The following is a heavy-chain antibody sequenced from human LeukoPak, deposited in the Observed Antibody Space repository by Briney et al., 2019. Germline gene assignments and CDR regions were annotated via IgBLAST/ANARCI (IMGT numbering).Heavy chain of an antibody. Sequence: GGSLRLSCAASGFTFSDYYMSWIRQAPGEGLEWVSYISSSGSTIYYADSVKGRFTISRDNAKNSLYLQMNSLRAEDTAVYYCARVDSYCGGDCYSDWFDPWGQGTLVTVSS. CDR3: ARVDSYCGGDCYSDWFDP. V-gene: IGHV3-11*04. D-gene: IGHD2-21*02. J-gene: IGHJ5*02. CDR2: ISSSGSTI. CDR1: GFTFSDYY.